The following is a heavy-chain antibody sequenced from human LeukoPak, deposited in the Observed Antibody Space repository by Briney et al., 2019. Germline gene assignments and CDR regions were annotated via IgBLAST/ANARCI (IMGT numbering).Heavy chain of an antibody. V-gene: IGHV4-39*02. CDR1: GGSIRSGSRC. CDR2: IYYSGST. Sequence: SETLSLTCTVSGGSIRSGSRCWAWIRPPPGKGLEWIGSIYYSGSTYYNPSLENRVTISIDTSKNHFSLKLSSLSAADTSVYYCAKRDDSGGNLVDLWGQGTLVTVSS. D-gene: IGHD3-22*01. CDR3: AKRDDSGGNLVDL. J-gene: IGHJ4*02.